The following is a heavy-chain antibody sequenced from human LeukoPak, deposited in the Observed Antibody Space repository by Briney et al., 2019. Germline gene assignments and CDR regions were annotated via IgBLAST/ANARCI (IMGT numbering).Heavy chain of an antibody. V-gene: IGHV1-46*01. Sequence: VASVKVSCKASGYTFTGYYMHWVRQAPGQGLEWMGWINPSGGSTNYAQKFQGRVTMTRDTSTSTVHMELSSLRSEDTAVYYCSRGPSITMVRGGQWYYYMDVWGKGTTVTIPS. CDR2: INPSGGST. D-gene: IGHD3-10*01. CDR1: GYTFTGYY. CDR3: SRGPSITMVRGGQWYYYMDV. J-gene: IGHJ6*03.